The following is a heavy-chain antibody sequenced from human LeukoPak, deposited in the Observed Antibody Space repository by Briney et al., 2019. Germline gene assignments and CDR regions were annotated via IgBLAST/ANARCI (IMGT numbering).Heavy chain of an antibody. D-gene: IGHD5-18*01. Sequence: SQTLSLTCTVSGGSISSGGYYWSWIRQHPGKGLEWIGYIRYSGSTYYNPSLKSRVTISVDTSKNQFSLKLSSVTAADTAVYYCARGGVDTAMAIFDYWGQGTLVTVSS. J-gene: IGHJ4*02. CDR3: ARGGVDTAMAIFDY. V-gene: IGHV4-31*03. CDR1: GGSISSGGYY. CDR2: IRYSGST.